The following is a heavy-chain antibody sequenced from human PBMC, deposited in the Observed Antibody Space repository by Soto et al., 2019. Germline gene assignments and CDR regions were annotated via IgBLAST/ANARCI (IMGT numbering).Heavy chain of an antibody. J-gene: IGHJ6*03. V-gene: IGHV4-59*08. CDR3: ARHSQAAIAYYYYYYMDV. CDR1: GGSISSYY. CDR2: IYYSGST. D-gene: IGHD2-2*01. Sequence: SETLSLTCTVSGGSISSYYWSWIRQPPGKGLEWIGYIYYSGSTNYNPSLKSRVTISVDTSKNQFSLKLSSVTAADTAVYYCARHSQAAIAYYYYYYMDVWGKGTTVTVSS.